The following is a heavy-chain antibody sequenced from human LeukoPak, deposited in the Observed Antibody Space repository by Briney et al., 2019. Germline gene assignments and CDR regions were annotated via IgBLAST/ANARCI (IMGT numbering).Heavy chain of an antibody. Sequence: SETLSLTCTVSGGSISSSSYYWGWIRQPPGKGLEWIGSIYYSGSTYYNPSLKSRVTISVGMSKNQFSLKLSSVTAADTAVYYCARAGRGGDSSGWFDYWGQGTLVTVSS. V-gene: IGHV4-39*07. CDR2: IYYSGST. CDR3: ARAGRGGDSSGWFDY. CDR1: GGSISSSSYY. J-gene: IGHJ4*02. D-gene: IGHD6-19*01.